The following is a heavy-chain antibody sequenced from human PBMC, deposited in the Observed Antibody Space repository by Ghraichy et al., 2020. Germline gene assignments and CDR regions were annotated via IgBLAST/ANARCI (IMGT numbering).Heavy chain of an antibody. CDR2: FDPEDGET. J-gene: IGHJ2*01. D-gene: IGHD3-22*01. CDR3: ATGSSGYTYWYFDL. V-gene: IGHV1-24*01. Sequence: ASVKVSCKVSGYTLTELSMHWVRQAPGKGLEWMGGFDPEDGETIYAQKFQGRVTMTEDTSTDTAYMELSSLRSEDTAVYYCATGSSGYTYWYFDLWGRGTLVTVSS. CDR1: GYTLTELS.